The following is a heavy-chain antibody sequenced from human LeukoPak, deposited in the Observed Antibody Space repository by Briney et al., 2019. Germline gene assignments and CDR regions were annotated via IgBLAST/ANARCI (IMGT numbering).Heavy chain of an antibody. CDR1: GFTFSNYA. Sequence: GGSLRLFCGASGFTFSNYAMSWVRQAPAKGLEWVSTISGSGNDIYYTDSVKGRFTISRDNSKNTLSLQMNSLRAEDTAVYYCARDEGLMAAAGDYWGQGTLVTVSS. V-gene: IGHV3-23*01. CDR3: ARDEGLMAAAGDY. CDR2: ISGSGNDI. J-gene: IGHJ4*02. D-gene: IGHD6-13*01.